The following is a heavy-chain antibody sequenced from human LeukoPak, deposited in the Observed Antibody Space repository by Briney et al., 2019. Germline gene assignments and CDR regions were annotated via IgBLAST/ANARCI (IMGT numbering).Heavy chain of an antibody. CDR2: IYYSGST. CDR1: GGAISSSY. CDR3: ARCAVTTTGYYFDY. Sequence: SEPLTLTCTVSGGAISSSYWSWIRQPPGKGLEWIGYIYYSGSTNYNPSLKSRVTISVDPSKNQFSLRLSSVTAADTAVYYCARCAVTTTGYYFDYWGQGTLVTVSS. V-gene: IGHV4-59*01. J-gene: IGHJ4*02. D-gene: IGHD4-17*01.